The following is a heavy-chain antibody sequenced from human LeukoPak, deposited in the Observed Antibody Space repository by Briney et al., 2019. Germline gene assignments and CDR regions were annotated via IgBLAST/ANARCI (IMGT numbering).Heavy chain of an antibody. CDR1: GFTFSSYG. CDR2: TWYDGLNN. CDR3: AREVAPLYFHYGMDV. Sequence: PGGSLRLSCAASGFTFSSYGMHWVRQAPGRGLEWVAVTWYDGLNNYYAASVKVRFTISIYDSKTTVYLLMNSLRAEDTAVYYCAREVAPLYFHYGMDVWGEGTTVTVAS. J-gene: IGHJ6*01. D-gene: IGHD2-21*01. V-gene: IGHV3-33*01.